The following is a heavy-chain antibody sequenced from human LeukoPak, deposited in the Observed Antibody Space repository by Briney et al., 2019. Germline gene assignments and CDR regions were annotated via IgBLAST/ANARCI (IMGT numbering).Heavy chain of an antibody. CDR2: IYTSGST. CDR3: ARDSSGSPPYYYYGMDV. CDR1: GGSISSGSYY. Sequence: SETLSLTCTVSGGSISSGSYYWSWIRQPAGKGLEWIERIYTSGSTNYNPSLKSRVTISVDTSKNQFSLKLSSVTAADTAVYYCARDSSGSPPYYYYGMDVWGQGTTVTVSS. V-gene: IGHV4-61*02. J-gene: IGHJ6*02. D-gene: IGHD1-26*01.